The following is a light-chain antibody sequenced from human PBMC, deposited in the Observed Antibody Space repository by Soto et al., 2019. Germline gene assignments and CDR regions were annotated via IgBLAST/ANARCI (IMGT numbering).Light chain of an antibody. J-gene: IGKJ2*01. CDR1: QRLSSSY. CDR2: AAS. Sequence: EIVMTQSPATLSVSPGDRATLSCRASQRLSSSYLAWYQQKPGQAPRLLIYAASSRATGIPDRFSGSGSGTDFTLTISRLEPEDFAVYYCQQYTRSWYIFGQGTKLEIK. CDR3: QQYTRSWYI. V-gene: IGKV3-20*01.